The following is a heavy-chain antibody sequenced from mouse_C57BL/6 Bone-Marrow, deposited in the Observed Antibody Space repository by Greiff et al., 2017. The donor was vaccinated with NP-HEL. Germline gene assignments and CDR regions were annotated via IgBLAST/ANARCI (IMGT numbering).Heavy chain of an antibody. V-gene: IGHV1-54*01. CDR1: GYAFTNYL. Sequence: QVQLQQSGAELVRPGTSVKVSCKASGYAFTNYLIEWVKQRPGQGLEWIGVINPGSGGTNYNEKFKGKATLTADKSSSTAYMQLSSLTSEDSAVYFCARRALTVVATDWYFDVWGTGTTVTVSS. D-gene: IGHD1-1*01. J-gene: IGHJ1*03. CDR2: INPGSGGT. CDR3: ARRALTVVATDWYFDV.